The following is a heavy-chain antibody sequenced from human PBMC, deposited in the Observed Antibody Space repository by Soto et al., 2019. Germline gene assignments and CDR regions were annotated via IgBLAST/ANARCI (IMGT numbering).Heavy chain of an antibody. CDR2: IYNSGST. Sequence: SETLSLTCAVSGGSISSGGYSCNWIRQPPGKGLEWIGYIYNSGSTYSNPSLKSRVTISVDRSKNQFSLKLSSVTAADTAVYYCARGVTTVTTFDYWGQGTLVTVSS. D-gene: IGHD4-17*01. J-gene: IGHJ4*02. CDR1: GGSISSGGYS. V-gene: IGHV4-30-2*01. CDR3: ARGVTTVTTFDY.